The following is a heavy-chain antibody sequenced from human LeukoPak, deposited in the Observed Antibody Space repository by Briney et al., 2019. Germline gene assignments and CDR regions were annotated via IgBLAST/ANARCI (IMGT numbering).Heavy chain of an antibody. Sequence: KSSETLSLTCAVYGGSFSGYYWSWIRQPPGKGLEWIGEINHSGSTNYNPSLKSRATISVDTSKNQFSLKLSSVTAADTAVYYCARQRGGHVLLWFGANWFDPWGQGTLVTVSS. D-gene: IGHD3-10*01. CDR2: INHSGST. V-gene: IGHV4-34*01. CDR1: GGSFSGYY. J-gene: IGHJ5*02. CDR3: ARQRGGHVLLWFGANWFDP.